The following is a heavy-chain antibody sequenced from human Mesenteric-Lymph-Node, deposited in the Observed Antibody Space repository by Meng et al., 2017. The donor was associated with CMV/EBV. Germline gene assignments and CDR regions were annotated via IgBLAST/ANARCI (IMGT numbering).Heavy chain of an antibody. D-gene: IGHD3-10*01. CDR3: ARGPITLDY. J-gene: IGHJ4*02. CDR2: MNPSSGGT. V-gene: IGHV1-2*02. Sequence: KGSCKTSGYILTGYYLHWVRQAPGQGLEWMGWMNPSSGGTVYAQKYQDRVTMTRDTSINTAYMELTRLTSDDTAVYYCARGPITLDYWGQGTLVTVSS. CDR1: GYILTGYY.